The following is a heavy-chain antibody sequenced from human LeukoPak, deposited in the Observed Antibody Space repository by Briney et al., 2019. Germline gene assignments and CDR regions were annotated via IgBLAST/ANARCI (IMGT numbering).Heavy chain of an antibody. V-gene: IGHV5-51*01. Sequence: GESLKISCQGSGYNFPIYWIGWVRPMPGQGLEWMGIIYPDDSNTIYGPSFQGQVTISADKSISTAYLQWSSLKASDTAMYYCARSLGIAAPFDYWGQGTLVTVSS. CDR3: ARSLGIAAPFDY. J-gene: IGHJ4*02. D-gene: IGHD6-13*01. CDR1: GYNFPIYW. CDR2: IYPDDSNT.